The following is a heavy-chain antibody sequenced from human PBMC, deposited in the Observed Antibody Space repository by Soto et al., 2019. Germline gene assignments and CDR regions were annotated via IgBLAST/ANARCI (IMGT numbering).Heavy chain of an antibody. CDR2: ISYDGSNK. D-gene: IGHD3-9*01. CDR1: GFTFSSHA. Sequence: QVQLVESGGGVVQPGRSLRLSCAASGFTFSSHAMHWVRQAPSKGLEWVAVISYDGSNKYYTDSVKGRFTISRDNSKNTLYLQMNSLRAEDTAVYYCARGYAYDISAGLGDYWGQGTLVTVPS. CDR3: ARGYAYDISAGLGDY. J-gene: IGHJ4*02. V-gene: IGHV3-30-3*01.